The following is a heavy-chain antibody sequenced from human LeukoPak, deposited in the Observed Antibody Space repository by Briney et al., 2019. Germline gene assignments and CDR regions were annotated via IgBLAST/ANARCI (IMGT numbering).Heavy chain of an antibody. V-gene: IGHV4-59*12. J-gene: IGHJ1*01. CDR1: GGSISSYY. CDR3: ARVRWGYDSSVYFQH. Sequence: KASETLSLTCTVSGGSISSYYWSWIRQPPGKGLEWIGYIYYSGSTNYNPSLKSRVTISVDTSKNQFSLKLSSVTAADTAVYYCARVRWGYDSSVYFQHWGQGTLVTVSS. CDR2: IYYSGST. D-gene: IGHD3-22*01.